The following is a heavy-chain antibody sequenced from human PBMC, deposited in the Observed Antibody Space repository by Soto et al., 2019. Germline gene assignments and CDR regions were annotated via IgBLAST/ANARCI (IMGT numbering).Heavy chain of an antibody. CDR2: MNPKSGNT. CDR1: GYTFTNYD. CDR3: VRVYGEIDY. V-gene: IGHV1-8*01. J-gene: IGHJ4*02. Sequence: QVQRVQSGAEVRKPGASVKVSCKTSGYTFTNYDINWVRPATGQGLEWMGWMNPKSGNTGSAQQFQGRVIMTRSTSISPAYMELSSLRSEDTAVYYCVRVYGEIDYWGQGTLVTVSS. D-gene: IGHD4-17*01.